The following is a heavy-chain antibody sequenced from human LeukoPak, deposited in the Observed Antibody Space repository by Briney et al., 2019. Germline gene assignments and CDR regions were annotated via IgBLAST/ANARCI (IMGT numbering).Heavy chain of an antibody. CDR3: ARTIMGEYYFDY. CDR1: GGSISSSSYY. J-gene: IGHJ4*02. V-gene: IGHV4-39*01. CDR2: TYYSGST. Sequence: PSETLSLTCTVSGGSISSSSYYWGWIRQPPGKGLEWIGSTYYSGSTYYNPSLKSRVTISVDTSKNQFSLKLSSVTAADTAVYYCARTIMGEYYFDYWGQGTLVTVSS. D-gene: IGHD3-16*01.